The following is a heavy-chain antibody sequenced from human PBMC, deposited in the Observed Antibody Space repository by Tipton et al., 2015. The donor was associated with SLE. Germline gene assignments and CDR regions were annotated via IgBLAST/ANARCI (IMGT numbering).Heavy chain of an antibody. V-gene: IGHV4-59*01. D-gene: IGHD2-2*02. CDR3: ARVQCTSTTCYTHDY. Sequence: TLSLTCTVSGGSINTYYWSWIRQPPWKGLEWVGYISYSGSTNYNPSLKRRVTISLDTSKNQFSLKVSSVTAADTAVYYCARVQCTSTTCYTHDYWGQGTLVTVSS. J-gene: IGHJ4*02. CDR1: GGSINTYY. CDR2: ISYSGST.